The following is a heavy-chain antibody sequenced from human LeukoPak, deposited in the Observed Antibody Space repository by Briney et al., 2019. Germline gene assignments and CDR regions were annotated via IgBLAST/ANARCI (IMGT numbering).Heavy chain of an antibody. J-gene: IGHJ6*03. Sequence: GGSLRLSCAASGFTVSSNYMSWVRQAPGKGLEWVSAIYTGGSTYYAGSVKGRFTISRDNSKNTLYLQMNSLRAEDTAVYYCARLYCSSTSCRYYYYYMDVWGKGTTVTVSS. CDR2: IYTGGST. CDR1: GFTVSSNY. V-gene: IGHV3-66*01. D-gene: IGHD2-2*01. CDR3: ARLYCSSTSCRYYYYYMDV.